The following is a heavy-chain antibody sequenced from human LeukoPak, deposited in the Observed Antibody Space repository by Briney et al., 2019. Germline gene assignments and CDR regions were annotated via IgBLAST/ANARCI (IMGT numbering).Heavy chain of an antibody. CDR3: AKVSVVTAILDYFDY. Sequence: QPGGSLRLSCAASGFTFSSYAMSWVRQAPGKGLEWVSAISGSGGSTYYADSVKGRFTISRDNSKNTLYLQMNSLRAEDTVVYCCAKVSVVTAILDYFDYWGQGTLVTVSS. D-gene: IGHD2-21*02. V-gene: IGHV3-23*01. CDR1: GFTFSSYA. J-gene: IGHJ4*02. CDR2: ISGSGGST.